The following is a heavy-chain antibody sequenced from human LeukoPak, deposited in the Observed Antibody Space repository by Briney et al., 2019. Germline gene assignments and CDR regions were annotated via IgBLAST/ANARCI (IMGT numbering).Heavy chain of an antibody. CDR3: ARGGAGDIVVVPAAIPPLGYYYYYYMDV. Sequence: GRSLRLSCTASGFTLSSHAMHWVRQAPGKGLEWVAVISYDGSHKYYADSVKGRFTISRDNSKNTLYLQMNSLTAEDTAVYYCARGGAGDIVVVPAAIPPLGYYYYYYMDVWGKGTTVTVSS. V-gene: IGHV3-30-3*01. J-gene: IGHJ6*03. D-gene: IGHD2-2*01. CDR1: GFTLSSHA. CDR2: ISYDGSHK.